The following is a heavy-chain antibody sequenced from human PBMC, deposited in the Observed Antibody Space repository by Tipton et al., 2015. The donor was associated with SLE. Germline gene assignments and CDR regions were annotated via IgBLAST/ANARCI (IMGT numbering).Heavy chain of an antibody. CDR3: AGTNYDVLTGYHRVDTFDI. J-gene: IGHJ3*02. CDR2: VYDNGDT. V-gene: IGHV4-39*07. D-gene: IGHD3-9*01. CDR1: GDSISSSTYF. Sequence: TLSLTCTVSGDSISSSTYFWGWIRRSPGRGLEWIGSVYDNGDTYYNPSLKSRVTISLDTSKNQFSLRLNSVTAADTAVYYCAGTNYDVLTGYHRVDTFDIWGQGTMVTVSS.